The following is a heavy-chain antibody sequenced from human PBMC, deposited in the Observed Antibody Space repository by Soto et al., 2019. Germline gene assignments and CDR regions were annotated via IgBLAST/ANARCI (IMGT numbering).Heavy chain of an antibody. Sequence: PSETLSLTCAVYGGSFSGYYWSWIRQPPGKGLEWIGEINHSGSTNYNPSLKSRVTISVDTSKNQFSLKLSSVTAADTAVYYCARDNPTVTTEGGHFDYWGQGTLVTVSS. CDR3: ARDNPTVTTEGGHFDY. CDR1: GGSFSGYY. CDR2: INHSGST. D-gene: IGHD4-17*01. J-gene: IGHJ4*02. V-gene: IGHV4-34*09.